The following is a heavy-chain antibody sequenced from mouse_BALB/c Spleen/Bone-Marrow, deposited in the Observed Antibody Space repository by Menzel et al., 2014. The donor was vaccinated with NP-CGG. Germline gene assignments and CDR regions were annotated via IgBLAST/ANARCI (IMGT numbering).Heavy chain of an antibody. V-gene: IGHV1-4*02. Sequence: QVQLQQSAAELARPGASVKMSCKASGYTFTSYTIHWVKQRPGQGLEWIGYINPTSGYTEYNQKFKDKTTLTADKSSSTADMQLSSLTAEDSAVYYCARPRYVDYWGQGTTLTVSS. CDR3: ARPRYVDY. CDR2: INPTSGYT. CDR1: GYTFTSYT. J-gene: IGHJ2*01.